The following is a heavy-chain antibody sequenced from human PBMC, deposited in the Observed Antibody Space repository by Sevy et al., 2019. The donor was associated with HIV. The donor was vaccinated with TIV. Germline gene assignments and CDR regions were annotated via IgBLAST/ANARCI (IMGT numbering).Heavy chain of an antibody. J-gene: IGHJ5*02. CDR1: GGSFSGYY. Sequence: SETLSLTWAVYGGSFSGYYWSWIRQPPGKGLEWIGEINHSGSTNYNPSLKSRVTISVDTSKNQFSLKLSSVTAADTAVYYCARGRQQQTVRGWFDPWGQGTLVTVSS. V-gene: IGHV4-34*01. D-gene: IGHD6-13*01. CDR3: ARGRQQQTVRGWFDP. CDR2: INHSGST.